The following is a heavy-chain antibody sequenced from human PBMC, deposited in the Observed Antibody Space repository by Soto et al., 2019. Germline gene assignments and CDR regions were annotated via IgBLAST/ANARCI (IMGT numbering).Heavy chain of an antibody. D-gene: IGHD3-9*01. Sequence: EVQLLESGGGLVQPGGSLRLSCAASGFTFSSYAMSWVRQAPGKGLEWVSAISGSGGSTYYADSVKGRFTISRDNSKNTLYLQMNSLRTEDTAVYYCAKTVSGVTIFGGMDVWGQGTTVTVSS. CDR2: ISGSGGST. J-gene: IGHJ6*02. CDR1: GFTFSSYA. V-gene: IGHV3-23*01. CDR3: AKTVSGVTIFGGMDV.